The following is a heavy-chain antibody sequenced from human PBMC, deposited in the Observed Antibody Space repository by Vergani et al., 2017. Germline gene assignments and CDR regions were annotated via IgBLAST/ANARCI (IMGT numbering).Heavy chain of an antibody. CDR1: GYTFTSYY. CDR3: ARAGSGYGWGSYYYYYMDV. D-gene: IGHD5-12*01. V-gene: IGHV1-46*01. J-gene: IGHJ6*03. Sequence: QVQLVQSGAEVKKPGASVKVSCKASGYTFTSYYMHWVRQAPGQGLEWMGIINPSGGSTSYAQKFQGRVTMTRDTSTSTVYMELSSLRSEDTAVYYCARAGSGYGWGSYYYYYMDVWGKGTTVTVSS. CDR2: INPSGGST.